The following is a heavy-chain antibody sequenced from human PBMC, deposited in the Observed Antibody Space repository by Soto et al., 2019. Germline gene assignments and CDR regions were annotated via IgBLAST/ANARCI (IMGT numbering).Heavy chain of an antibody. J-gene: IGHJ4*02. D-gene: IGHD2-15*01. Sequence: ASVKVSCKASGYTFSSYAIHWVRQAPGQGLEWMGWIHAGNGNTKYSQSFQGRVTISRDTSATTAYMEPNSLRSEDTAAYYCARGVAFLDYWGQGTLVTVSS. CDR1: GYTFSSYA. V-gene: IGHV1-3*01. CDR3: ARGVAFLDY. CDR2: IHAGNGNT.